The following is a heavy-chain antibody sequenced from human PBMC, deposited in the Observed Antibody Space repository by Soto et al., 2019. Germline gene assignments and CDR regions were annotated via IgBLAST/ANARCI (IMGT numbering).Heavy chain of an antibody. CDR2: IYYSGST. D-gene: IGHD1-20*01. CDR3: ARRGITGTTKGFDP. CDR1: GGSISSSSSY. V-gene: IGHV4-39*01. Sequence: QLQLQESGPGLVRPSETLSLTCTVSGGSISSSSSYWGWIRQPPGKGLEWIGSIYYSGSTYYNPSLKSRVTMSVDTSKNPFSLKLSSVTAADTAVYYCARRGITGTTKGFDPWGQGTLVTVSS. J-gene: IGHJ5*02.